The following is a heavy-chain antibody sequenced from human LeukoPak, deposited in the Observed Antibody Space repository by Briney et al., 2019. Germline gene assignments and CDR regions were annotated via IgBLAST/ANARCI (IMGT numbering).Heavy chain of an antibody. D-gene: IGHD6-19*01. Sequence: SETLSLTCAVYGGSFSGYCWSWIRQPPGKGLEWIGEINHSGSTNYNLSLKSRVTISVDTSKTQFSLKVSSVTAADTAVYYCARAEAVAVWTIDYWGQGTLVTVSS. V-gene: IGHV4-34*01. CDR2: INHSGST. CDR1: GGSFSGYC. J-gene: IGHJ4*02. CDR3: ARAEAVAVWTIDY.